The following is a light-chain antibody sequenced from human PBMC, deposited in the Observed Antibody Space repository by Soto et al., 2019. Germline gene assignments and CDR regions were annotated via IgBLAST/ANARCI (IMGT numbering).Light chain of an antibody. Sequence: EIVLTQSPGTLSLSPGERATLSCRASQSVSSSFLAWYQQKPGQAPRLLIYGASHRATGIPDRFSGSGSGTDFTLTISRLEPEDFAVYYCQQYDSSPWTFGQGTKVEIK. CDR2: GAS. J-gene: IGKJ1*01. CDR1: QSVSSSF. CDR3: QQYDSSPWT. V-gene: IGKV3-20*01.